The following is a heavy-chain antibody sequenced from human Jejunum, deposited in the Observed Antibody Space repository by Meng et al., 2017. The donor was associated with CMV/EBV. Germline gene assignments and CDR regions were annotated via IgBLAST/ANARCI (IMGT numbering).Heavy chain of an antibody. V-gene: IGHV4-61*01. D-gene: IGHD4/OR15-4a*01. Sequence: VSSGAGSSASYYWSWVGRHKGKGLEWIGYLTYKGKTHYNSSLESRVTITGDTSKNQFSLKLSSVTAADTAVYYCARDRSGSNLPDSWGPGTLVTVSS. CDR1: SGAGSSASYY. CDR2: LTYKGKT. J-gene: IGHJ5*01. CDR3: ARDRSGSNLPDS.